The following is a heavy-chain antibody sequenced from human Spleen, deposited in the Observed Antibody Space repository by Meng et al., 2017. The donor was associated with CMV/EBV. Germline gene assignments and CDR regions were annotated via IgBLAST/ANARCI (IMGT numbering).Heavy chain of an antibody. CDR3: ARVRPGGGIDY. Sequence: SCKASGYTFTSYYMHWVRQAPGQGLEWMGIINPSGGSTSYAQKFQGRVTMTRDTSTSTVYMELSSLRSEDTAVYYCARVRPGGGIDYWGQGTLVTVSS. V-gene: IGHV1-46*01. CDR1: GYTFTSYY. CDR2: INPSGGST. D-gene: IGHD3-16*01. J-gene: IGHJ4*02.